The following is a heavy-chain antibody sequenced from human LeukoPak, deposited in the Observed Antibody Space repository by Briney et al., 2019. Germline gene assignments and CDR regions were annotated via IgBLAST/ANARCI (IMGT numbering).Heavy chain of an antibody. CDR3: ARGGYYNILTGFRARILGFDY. CDR2: ISYDGSNK. J-gene: IGHJ4*02. D-gene: IGHD3-9*01. Sequence: GGSLRLSCAASGFTFSSYAMHWVRQAPGKGLEWVAVISYDGSNKYYADSVKGRFTISRDNSKNTLYLQMTSLKTEDTAVYFCARGGYYNILTGFRARILGFDYWGQGTLVTVSS. CDR1: GFTFSSYA. V-gene: IGHV3-30*04.